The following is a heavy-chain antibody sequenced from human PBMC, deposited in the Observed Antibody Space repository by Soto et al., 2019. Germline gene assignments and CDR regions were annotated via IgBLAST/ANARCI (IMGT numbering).Heavy chain of an antibody. CDR2: ISATGGST. Sequence: EVQVLDSGGGLVQPGGSLRLSCAATGFTFNNYAMNWVRQAPRKGPEWAATISATGGSTYYADSVKGRFTISRDNSKNTLYLQMNGLRVEDTAVYYCAKDRLAGNFDYWGQGTQVTVSS. CDR3: AKDRLAGNFDY. V-gene: IGHV3-23*01. CDR1: GFTFNNYA. J-gene: IGHJ4*02.